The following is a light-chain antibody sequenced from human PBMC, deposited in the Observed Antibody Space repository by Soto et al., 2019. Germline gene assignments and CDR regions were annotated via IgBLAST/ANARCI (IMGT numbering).Light chain of an antibody. CDR1: SRDVGNYNY. CDR3: SSYTSSSNLI. V-gene: IGLV2-14*03. Sequence: QSALTQPASVSRSLGQSITISCTGTSRDVGNYNYVSWYQHHTGRAPKLVIYDVNNRSAGISNRFSGSKSDNTASLIIFGLQAEDEADYYCSSYTSSSNLIFGGGTKVTVL. CDR2: DVN. J-gene: IGLJ2*01.